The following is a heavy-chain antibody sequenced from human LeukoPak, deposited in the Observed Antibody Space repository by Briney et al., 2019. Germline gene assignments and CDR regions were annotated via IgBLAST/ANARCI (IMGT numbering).Heavy chain of an antibody. D-gene: IGHD3-22*01. Sequence: ASVKVSCKASGYTFTVYFMHWVRQAPGQGLEWMGWINPNSGGTNYAQKFQGRVTMTRDTSISTAYMELSRLRSDDTAVYYCARELNYDSSGYYFDYWGQGTLVAVSS. CDR2: INPNSGGT. CDR1: GYTFTVYF. V-gene: IGHV1-2*02. CDR3: ARELNYDSSGYYFDY. J-gene: IGHJ4*02.